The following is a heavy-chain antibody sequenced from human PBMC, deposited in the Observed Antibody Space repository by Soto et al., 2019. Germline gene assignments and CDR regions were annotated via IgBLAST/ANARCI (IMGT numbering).Heavy chain of an antibody. CDR2: IIPIFGTA. V-gene: IGHV1-69*13. CDR3: ARARTTGTTRRTYYDFWSGNSFYYYGMDV. J-gene: IGHJ6*02. Sequence: VQVCWKACGGTFSSYAIIWVRHAPGQGLEWMGGIIPIFGTANYAQKFQGRVTITADESTSTAYMELSSLRSEDTAVYYCARARTTGTTRRTYYDFWSGNSFYYYGMDVWGQGTTVTVSS. CDR1: GGTFSSYA. D-gene: IGHD3-3*01.